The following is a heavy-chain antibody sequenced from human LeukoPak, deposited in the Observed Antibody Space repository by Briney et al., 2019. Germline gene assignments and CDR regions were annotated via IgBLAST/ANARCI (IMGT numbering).Heavy chain of an antibody. V-gene: IGHV4-39*01. D-gene: IGHD1-26*01. CDR3: ARHLRGATIYYDN. Sequence: KPSGTLSLTCTVSGGSISSSNYYWAWIRQPPGKGLEWIASISYSVTTYYNPSLKSRVTISVDTSKNQSSLKLSSVTAADTAVYYCARHLRGATIYYDNWGQGTLVTVSS. CDR1: GGSISSSNYY. J-gene: IGHJ4*02. CDR2: ISYSVTT.